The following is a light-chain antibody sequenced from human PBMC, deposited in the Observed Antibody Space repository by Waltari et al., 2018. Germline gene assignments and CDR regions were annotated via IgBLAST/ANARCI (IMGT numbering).Light chain of an antibody. V-gene: IGKV1-5*03. J-gene: IGKJ1*01. CDR1: HSMRGW. CDR3: QQYNPYSWT. CDR2: KAS. Sequence: DIQMTQSPSTLSASVGDRVTITCRAIHSMRGWLAWYQQKPGRGPKLLIYKASTIHTGVPSRFSGSGSGTEFTLTISSLQPDDFATYYCQQYNPYSWTFGQGTKVEIK.